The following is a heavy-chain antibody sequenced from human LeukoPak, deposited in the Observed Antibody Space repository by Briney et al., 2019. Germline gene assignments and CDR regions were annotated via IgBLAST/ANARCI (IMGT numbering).Heavy chain of an antibody. Sequence: GGSLRLSCAASGFTFSNYAMSWVRQAPGKGLEWVSAISGSGGSTYYADSVKGRFTISRDNSKNMLYLQMNSLRAEDTAVYYCARVPGYDSSGYFDYWGQGTLVTVSS. CDR1: GFTFSNYA. CDR3: ARVPGYDSSGYFDY. D-gene: IGHD3-22*01. CDR2: ISGSGGST. J-gene: IGHJ4*02. V-gene: IGHV3-23*01.